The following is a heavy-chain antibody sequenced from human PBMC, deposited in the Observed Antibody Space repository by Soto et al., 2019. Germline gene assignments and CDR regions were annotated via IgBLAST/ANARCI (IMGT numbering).Heavy chain of an antibody. Sequence: GGSLRLSCAASGFTFSSYGMHWVRQAPGKGLEWVAVISYDGSNKYYADSVKGRFTISRDNSKNTLYLQMNSLRAEDTAVYYRAKDQRLRLYYYYGMDVWGQGTTVTVSS. J-gene: IGHJ6*02. CDR3: AKDQRLRLYYYYGMDV. V-gene: IGHV3-30*18. CDR2: ISYDGSNK. CDR1: GFTFSSYG. D-gene: IGHD5-12*01.